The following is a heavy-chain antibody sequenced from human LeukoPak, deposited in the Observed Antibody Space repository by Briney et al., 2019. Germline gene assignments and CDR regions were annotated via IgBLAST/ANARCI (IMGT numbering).Heavy chain of an antibody. Sequence: PSETLSLTCTVSGGSISSSSYYWGWIRQPPGKGLEWIGSIYYSGSTYYNPSLKSRVTISVDTSKNQFSLKLSSVTAADTAVYYCASWGYSGYDYFDYWGQGTLVTVSS. D-gene: IGHD5-12*01. CDR2: IYYSGST. CDR3: ASWGYSGYDYFDY. CDR1: GGSISSSSYY. V-gene: IGHV4-39*07. J-gene: IGHJ4*02.